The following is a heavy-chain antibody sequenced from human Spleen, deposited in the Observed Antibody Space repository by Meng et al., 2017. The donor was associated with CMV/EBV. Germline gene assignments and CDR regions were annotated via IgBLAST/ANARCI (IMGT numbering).Heavy chain of an antibody. CDR3: ASIAAAGTAIVY. Sequence: QVQLQQWGAGLLKPSETLSLTCAVYGGSFSGYYWSWIRQPPGKGLEWIGEINHSGSTNYNPSLRSRVTISVDTSKNQFSLKLSSVTAADTAVYYCASIAAAGTAIVYWGQGTLVTVSS. V-gene: IGHV4-34*01. CDR2: INHSGST. CDR1: GGSFSGYY. D-gene: IGHD6-13*01. J-gene: IGHJ4*02.